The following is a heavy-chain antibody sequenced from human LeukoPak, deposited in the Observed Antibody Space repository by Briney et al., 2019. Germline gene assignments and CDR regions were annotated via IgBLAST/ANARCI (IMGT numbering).Heavy chain of an antibody. J-gene: IGHJ5*02. CDR1: GFTFSSYA. CDR3: ARDGTPEDYGSGSLPGFDP. V-gene: IGHV3-23*01. D-gene: IGHD3-10*01. Sequence: AGGSLRLSCAASGFTFSSYAMSWVRQAPGKGLEWVSAISGSGGSTYYADSVKGRFTISRDNSKNTLYLQMNSLRAEDTAVYYCARDGTPEDYGSGSLPGFDPWGQGTLVTVSS. CDR2: ISGSGGST.